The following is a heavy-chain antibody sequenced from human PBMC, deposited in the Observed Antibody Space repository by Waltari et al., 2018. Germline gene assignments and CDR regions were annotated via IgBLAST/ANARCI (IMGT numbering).Heavy chain of an antibody. Sequence: EVQLLESGGGLVQPGGSLRLSCAASGFTFSNYAMTWVRQAPGKGLEWISSIYGSGTTTYDADSVKGRFTISRDNYKNTLYLQMNSLRGEDTAIFYCAKAVTDCGGGTCYLHAFGVWGQGTVVTVSS. V-gene: IGHV3-23*01. D-gene: IGHD2-15*01. CDR1: GFTFSNYA. CDR3: AKAVTDCGGGTCYLHAFGV. J-gene: IGHJ3*01. CDR2: IYGSGTTT.